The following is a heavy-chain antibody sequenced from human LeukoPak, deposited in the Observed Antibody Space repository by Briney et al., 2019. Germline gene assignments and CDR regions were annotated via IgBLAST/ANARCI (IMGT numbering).Heavy chain of an antibody. J-gene: IGHJ6*02. V-gene: IGHV1-8*01. CDR3: ARGRFQDFGDYYYGMDV. Sequence: GASVKVSCKASGYTFTSYDINWVRQATGQGLGWMGWMNPNSGNTGYAQKFQGRVTMTRNTSISTAYMELSSLRSEDTAVYYCARGRFQDFGDYYYGMDVWGQGTTVTVSS. CDR2: MNPNSGNT. D-gene: IGHD3-10*01. CDR1: GYTFTSYD.